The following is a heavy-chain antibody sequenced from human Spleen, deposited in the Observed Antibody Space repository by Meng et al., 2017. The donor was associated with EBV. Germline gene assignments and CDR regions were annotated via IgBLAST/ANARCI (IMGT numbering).Heavy chain of an antibody. CDR3: TRRGLSNWYFDL. CDR2: IFHSGST. D-gene: IGHD2-21*01. CDR1: GGFISSSSDY. V-gene: IGHV4-39*01. J-gene: IGHJ2*01. Sequence: LPLPGAVPGLVKPSEPLSSTCTVSGGFISSSSDYWGWIRQPPGKGLEWIGSIFHSGSTYYNPSLTSRVTVSVDTSKNQFSLKVSSVTATDTAVYYCTRRGLSNWYFDLWGRGTLVTVSS.